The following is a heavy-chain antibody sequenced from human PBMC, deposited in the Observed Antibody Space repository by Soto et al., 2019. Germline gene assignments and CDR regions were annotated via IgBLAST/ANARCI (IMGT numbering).Heavy chain of an antibody. Sequence: QVQLQESGPGLVKPSETLSLTCTVTGDSVNSYYWSWMRQPPGKGLECMGYVYYSGSTNYNPSLKSRVTISVDTSKNQISLRLKSVTAADTAVYYCARAETSGSHYFDYWGQGSLVTVSS. V-gene: IGHV4-59*02. CDR3: ARAETSGSHYFDY. J-gene: IGHJ4*02. CDR1: GDSVNSYY. CDR2: VYYSGST. D-gene: IGHD2-15*01.